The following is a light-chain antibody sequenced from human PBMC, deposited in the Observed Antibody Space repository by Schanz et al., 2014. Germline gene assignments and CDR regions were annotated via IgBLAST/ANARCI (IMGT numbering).Light chain of an antibody. Sequence: DIQMTQSPSTLSASIGDRVTLSCRASQSVDNWVAWYQQKLGKAPKLLIYDASTLQTGVPSRFSGSGSGTDFTLTISSLQPDDFATYYCQQSYSTLPFTFGQGTKLEIK. V-gene: IGKV1-5*01. CDR1: QSVDNW. CDR3: QQSYSTLPFT. J-gene: IGKJ2*01. CDR2: DAS.